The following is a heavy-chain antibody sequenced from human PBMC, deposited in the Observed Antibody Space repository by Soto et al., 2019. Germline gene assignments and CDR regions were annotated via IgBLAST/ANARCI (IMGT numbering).Heavy chain of an antibody. D-gene: IGHD4-17*01. CDR3: ALNEGHDYGDYGDY. CDR2: IYYSGST. V-gene: IGHV4-39*01. Sequence: QLQLQESGPGLVKPSETLSLTCTVSGGSISSSSYYWGWIRQPPGKGLEWIGSIYYSGSTYYNPSLKSRVTXXVXTXXNQFSLKLSSVTASDTAVYYCALNEGHDYGDYGDYWGQGTLVTVSS. J-gene: IGHJ4*02. CDR1: GGSISSSSYY.